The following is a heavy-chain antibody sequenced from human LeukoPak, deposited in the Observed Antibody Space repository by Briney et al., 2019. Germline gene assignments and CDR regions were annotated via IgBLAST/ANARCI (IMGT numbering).Heavy chain of an antibody. D-gene: IGHD1/OR15-1a*01. J-gene: IGHJ4*02. CDR2: FYYSGST. CDR1: GEEISSSNF. CDR3: AKNMAETEHFDY. V-gene: IGHV4-39*01. Sequence: SETLSLTCSVSGEEISSSNFWGWIRHPPGKGLEWIGTFYYSGSTYYNPSLKSRVAISADTSQNQFSLRLTSVTAADTAVYYCAKNMAETEHFDYWGQGTLVTVSS.